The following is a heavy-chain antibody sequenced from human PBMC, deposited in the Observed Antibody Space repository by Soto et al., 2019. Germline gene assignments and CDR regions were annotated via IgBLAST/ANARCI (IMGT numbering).Heavy chain of an antibody. J-gene: IGHJ5*02. Sequence: SETLSLTCIVSGGSISEEYWNWVRQPPGKGLEWIGLIFANGHTDYNPSLKSRVTMSVDASKNQFSLRLTSMTAADTAVYYCVASLAASGLNWLDPWGRGTLVTVSS. D-gene: IGHD6-13*01. CDR3: VASLAASGLNWLDP. CDR1: GGSISEEY. CDR2: IFANGHT. V-gene: IGHV4-4*07.